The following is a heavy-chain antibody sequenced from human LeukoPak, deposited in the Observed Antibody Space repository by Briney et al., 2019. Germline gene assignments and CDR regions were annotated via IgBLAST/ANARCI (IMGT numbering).Heavy chain of an antibody. Sequence: SETLSLTCAVSGDSISSDIWWNWVRQPPGKGLEWIGEIHHSGGINYNPSLKSRVTISVDTSKNQFSLKLSSVTAADTAVYYCARRHRSIITIFGVVTGNWFDPWGQGTLVTVSS. CDR3: ARRHRSIITIFGVVTGNWFDP. CDR1: GDSISSDIW. CDR2: IHHSGGI. D-gene: IGHD3-3*01. J-gene: IGHJ5*02. V-gene: IGHV4-4*02.